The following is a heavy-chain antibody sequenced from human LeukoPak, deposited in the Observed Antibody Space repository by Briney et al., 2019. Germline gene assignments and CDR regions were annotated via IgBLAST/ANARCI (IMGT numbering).Heavy chain of an antibody. CDR3: ASVAYGAFDY. CDR2: IYTRGST. V-gene: IGHV4-4*09. J-gene: IGHJ4*02. Sequence: SETLSLTCTVSGGSISSYYWSWIRQPPGKGLEWIGYIYTRGSTNYKPSLKSRVTISVDTSKNQFSLKLSSVTAADTAVYYCASVAYGAFDYWGQGTLVTVSS. D-gene: IGHD4/OR15-4a*01. CDR1: GGSISSYY.